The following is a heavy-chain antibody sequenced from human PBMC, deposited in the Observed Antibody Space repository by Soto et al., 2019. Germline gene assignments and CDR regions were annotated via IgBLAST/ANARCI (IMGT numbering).Heavy chain of an antibody. D-gene: IGHD5-18*01. CDR2: INTYNGDT. CDR3: ARDVGNGYGYGYGY. Sequence: QVQLVQSGAEVKKPGASVTVSCKVSGYTFTTYGVSWVRQAPGQGLEWMGWINTYNGDTNYAQKVQGRVTMTTDTATSTAYLELGSLRSDATAVYYCARDVGNGYGYGYGYWGQGTLVTVSS. CDR1: GYTFTTYG. J-gene: IGHJ4*02. V-gene: IGHV1-18*01.